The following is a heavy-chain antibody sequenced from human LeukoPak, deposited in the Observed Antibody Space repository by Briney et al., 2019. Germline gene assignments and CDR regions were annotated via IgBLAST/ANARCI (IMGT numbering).Heavy chain of an antibody. D-gene: IGHD3-16*01. CDR1: GFTFSSYS. Sequence: GGSLRLSCAVSGFTFSSYSMNWVRQAPGKGLEWVSYISSSSSTIYYADSVKGRFTISRDNAKNSLYLQMNSLRAEDTAVYYCASSTGTFGAFDIWGQGTMVTVSS. CDR3: ASSTGTFGAFDI. CDR2: ISSSSSTI. J-gene: IGHJ3*02. V-gene: IGHV3-48*01.